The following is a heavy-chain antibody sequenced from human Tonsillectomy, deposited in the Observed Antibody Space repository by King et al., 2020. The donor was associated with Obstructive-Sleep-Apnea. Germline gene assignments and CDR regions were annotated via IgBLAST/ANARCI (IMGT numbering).Heavy chain of an antibody. J-gene: IGHJ4*02. D-gene: IGHD1-14*01. CDR2: FSSRGNVT. CDR3: GSFLKFPGNFNY. V-gene: IGHV3-64D*09. Sequence: VQLVESGGVLAQPGGSLRLSCSASGFTFSNYAMNWVRPAPGKGLEYFSAFSSRGNVTYYADSGKGRFPISRDNSKNTLYLHVSSLRPEDTAIYFCGSFLKFPGNFNYWGQGTLITVSS. CDR1: GFTFSNYA.